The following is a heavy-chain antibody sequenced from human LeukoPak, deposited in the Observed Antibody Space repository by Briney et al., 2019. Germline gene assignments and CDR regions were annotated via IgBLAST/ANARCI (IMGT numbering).Heavy chain of an antibody. Sequence: GASVKVSCKASGYTFTGYYMHWVRQAPGQGLEWMGWINPNTGGANYAQKFQGRVTLTSDTSISTAYMELRRLRSDDTAVYYCARGPRYFYYMDVWGKGTTVTVSS. CDR2: INPNTGGA. CDR3: ARGPRYFYYMDV. V-gene: IGHV1-2*02. J-gene: IGHJ6*03. CDR1: GYTFTGYY.